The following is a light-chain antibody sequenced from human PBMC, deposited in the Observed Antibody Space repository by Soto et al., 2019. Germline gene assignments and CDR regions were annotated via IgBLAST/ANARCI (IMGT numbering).Light chain of an antibody. CDR2: DAS. V-gene: IGKV3-11*01. CDR3: QERSNGPVT. Sequence: EIVLTQSPGTLSLSPGERATLSCRASQSVSSYLAWYQQKPGQAPRLLIYDASTRATGISARFSGSGSGTDFTLTISSLEPEDFAVYYCQERSNGPVTFGQGTKVEVK. J-gene: IGKJ1*01. CDR1: QSVSSY.